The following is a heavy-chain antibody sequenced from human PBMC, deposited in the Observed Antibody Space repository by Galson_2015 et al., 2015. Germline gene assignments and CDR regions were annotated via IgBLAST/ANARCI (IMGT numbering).Heavy chain of an antibody. CDR3: ARVGGRRDGYNFDAFDI. D-gene: IGHD5-24*01. V-gene: IGHV3-23*01. CDR2: ISGSGGST. Sequence: SLRLSCAASGFTFSSYAMSWVRQAPGKGLEWVSAISGSGGSTYYADSVKGRFTISRDNSKNTLYLQMNSLRAEDTAVYYCARVGGRRDGYNFDAFDIWGQGTMVT. CDR1: GFTFSSYA. J-gene: IGHJ3*02.